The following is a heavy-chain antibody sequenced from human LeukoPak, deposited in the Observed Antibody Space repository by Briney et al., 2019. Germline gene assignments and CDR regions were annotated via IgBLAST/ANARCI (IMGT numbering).Heavy chain of an antibody. J-gene: IGHJ4*02. CDR3: ARVTGIAAAGPFDY. CDR1: GGTFSSYT. V-gene: IGHV1-69*02. Sequence: VASVKVSGKASGGTFSSYTISWVRQAPGQGLEWMGRIIPILGIANYAQKFQGRVTITADKSTSTAYMELSSLRSEDTAVYYCARVTGIAAAGPFDYWGQGTLVTVSS. CDR2: IIPILGIA. D-gene: IGHD6-13*01.